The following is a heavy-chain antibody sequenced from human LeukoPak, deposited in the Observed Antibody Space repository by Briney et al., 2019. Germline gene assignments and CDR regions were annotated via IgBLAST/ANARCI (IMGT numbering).Heavy chain of an antibody. V-gene: IGHV4-39*07. Sequence: SETLSLTCTVSGGSISSSSYYWGWIRQPPGKGLEWIGSIYYSGSTCYNPSLKSRVTISVDTSKNQFSLKLSSVTAADTAVYYCARGPSGWYRGWFDPWGQGTLVTVSS. CDR3: ARGPSGWYRGWFDP. CDR1: GGSISSSSYY. D-gene: IGHD6-19*01. J-gene: IGHJ5*02. CDR2: IYYSGST.